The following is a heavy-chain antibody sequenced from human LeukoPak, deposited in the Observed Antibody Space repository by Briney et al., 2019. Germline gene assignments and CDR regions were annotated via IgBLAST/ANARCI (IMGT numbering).Heavy chain of an antibody. Sequence: PSETLSLTCVVSGGSISRYYWSWVRQPPGKGLEWLGDIYPRGSTNYNPSLKSRVTISLDTCKNHFSLKLTSVTAADTAVYYCARHDSPTLRGVSNWFDPWGQGTPVTVSS. V-gene: IGHV4-4*09. D-gene: IGHD3-10*01. CDR2: IYPRGST. CDR3: ARHDSPTLRGVSNWFDP. J-gene: IGHJ5*02. CDR1: GGSISRYY.